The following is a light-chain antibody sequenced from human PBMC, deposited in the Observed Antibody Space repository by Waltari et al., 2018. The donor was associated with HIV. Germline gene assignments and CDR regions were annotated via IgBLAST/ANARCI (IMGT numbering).Light chain of an antibody. CDR1: SSDVGGYNF. Sequence: QSALPQPASVSGSPGQSITISCTGSSSDVGGYNFFSWYQQHPGTAPRVLIYGGTTRPLGVSDRCSGTRSGETASLTNPGRLPWDEEDLYCEAYPSTSVWVFGGGSRLTVL. CDR3: EAYPSTSVWV. J-gene: IGLJ3*02. V-gene: IGLV2-14*03. CDR2: GGT.